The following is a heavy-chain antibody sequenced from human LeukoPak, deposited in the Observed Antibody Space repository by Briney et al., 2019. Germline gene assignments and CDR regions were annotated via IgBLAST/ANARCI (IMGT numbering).Heavy chain of an antibody. V-gene: IGHV4-34*01. D-gene: IGHD2-8*01. CDR2: INHSGST. Sequence: PAETLSLTCAVYGGSFSGYYWSWIRQPPGKGLEWIGKINHSGSTNYNPSLKSRVTISVDTSKNQFSLKLSSVTAADTAVYYCARGGMVYAISGYNWFDPWGQGTLVTVSS. J-gene: IGHJ5*02. CDR3: ARGGMVYAISGYNWFDP. CDR1: GGSFSGYY.